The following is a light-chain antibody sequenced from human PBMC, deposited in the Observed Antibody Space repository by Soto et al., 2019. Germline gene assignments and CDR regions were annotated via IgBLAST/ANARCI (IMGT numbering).Light chain of an antibody. V-gene: IGKV4-1*01. CDR1: QSVLYSSKNKNY. CDR3: QQYYTTHT. CDR2: WAT. Sequence: DIVMTQSPDSLAVSLGERATINCKSSQSVLYSSKNKNYLAWYQQKPGQPPKLLIYWATTRASGVPDRFSGSGSGTDFTLTISSLQAADVAVYYCQQYYTTHTFGQGTKLEIK. J-gene: IGKJ2*01.